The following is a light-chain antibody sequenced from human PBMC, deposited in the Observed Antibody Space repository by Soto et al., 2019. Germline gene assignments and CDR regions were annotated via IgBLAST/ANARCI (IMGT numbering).Light chain of an antibody. J-gene: IGKJ1*01. Sequence: EIVLTPSPATLCLSPGERDTLSCRASQSVSSSDLAWYQQKPGQAPRLLMYDASSSATGIPDRFRGSGSGTNFILTITRLEPEDFAVYYCRQYGSLRWTFGQGTKVDIK. CDR1: QSVSSSD. CDR3: RQYGSLRWT. CDR2: DAS. V-gene: IGKV3-20*01.